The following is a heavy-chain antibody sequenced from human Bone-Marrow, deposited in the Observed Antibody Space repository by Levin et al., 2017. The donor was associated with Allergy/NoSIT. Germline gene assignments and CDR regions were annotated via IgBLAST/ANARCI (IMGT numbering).Heavy chain of an antibody. D-gene: IGHD2-15*01. CDR2: INPSGGST. V-gene: IGHV1-46*01. CDR1: GYTFTSYY. Sequence: ASVKVSCKASGYTFTSYYMHWVRQAPGQGLEWMGIINPSGGSTSYAQKFQGRVTMTRDTSTSTVYMELSSLRSEDTAVYYCARELGYCSGSSCYYNWFDPWGQGTLVTVSS. J-gene: IGHJ5*02. CDR3: ARELGYCSGSSCYYNWFDP.